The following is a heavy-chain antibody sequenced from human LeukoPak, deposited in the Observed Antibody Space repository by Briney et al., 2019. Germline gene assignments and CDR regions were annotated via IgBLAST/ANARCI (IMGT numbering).Heavy chain of an antibody. D-gene: IGHD3-3*01. J-gene: IGHJ4*02. V-gene: IGHV1-2*02. CDR2: INPNSGGT. CDR3: ARDFFWRDYDFLSGPRGDY. Sequence: GASVKVSCKASGYTFTGYYMHWVRQAPGQGLEWMGWINPNSGGTNYAQPFHGRVTMIKDTSISTAYMELSRLSSDDTAVYYCARDFFWRDYDFLSGPRGDYWGQGTLVTVSS. CDR1: GYTFTGYY.